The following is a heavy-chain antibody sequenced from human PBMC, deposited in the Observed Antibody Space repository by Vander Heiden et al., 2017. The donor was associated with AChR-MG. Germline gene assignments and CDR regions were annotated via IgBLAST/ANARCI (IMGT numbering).Heavy chain of an antibody. V-gene: IGHV3-30-3*01. CDR1: GFTFSSYA. CDR2: ISYDGSNK. Sequence: QVQLVESGGGAVQPGRSLRLSCEASGFTFSSYAMHWVRQAPGKGLEWVAVISYDGSNKYYADSVKGRFTISRDNSKNTLYLQMNSLRAEDTAVYYCARDRPDAFDIWGHVTMVTVSS. J-gene: IGHJ3*02. CDR3: ARDRPDAFDI.